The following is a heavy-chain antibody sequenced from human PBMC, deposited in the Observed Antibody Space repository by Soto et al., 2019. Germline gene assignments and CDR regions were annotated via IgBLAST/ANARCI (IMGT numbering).Heavy chain of an antibody. V-gene: IGHV3-74*01. CDR3: ARVWFGDVWGPFDY. Sequence: GGSLRLSCAASGLTFSSYWMHWVRQAPGKGLVWVSRINSDGSSTSYADSVKGRFTISRDNAKNTLYLQMNSLRSDDTAVYYCARVWFGDVWGPFDYWGQGTLVTVSS. J-gene: IGHJ4*02. CDR1: GLTFSSYW. D-gene: IGHD3-10*01. CDR2: INSDGSST.